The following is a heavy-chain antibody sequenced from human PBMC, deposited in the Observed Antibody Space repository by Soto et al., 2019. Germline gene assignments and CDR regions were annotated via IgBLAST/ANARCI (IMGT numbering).Heavy chain of an antibody. CDR3: ARPGWRNAPYDAFDI. J-gene: IGHJ3*02. V-gene: IGHV4-59*01. CDR1: GGSISSYY. D-gene: IGHD6-19*01. Sequence: QVQLQESGPGLVKPSETLSLTCTVSGGSISSYYWSWIRQPPGKGLVWIGYIYYSGSTNYNPSLKSRVTISLDTSKNQFSLKLSSVTAADTAVYYCARPGWRNAPYDAFDIWGQGTMVTVSS. CDR2: IYYSGST.